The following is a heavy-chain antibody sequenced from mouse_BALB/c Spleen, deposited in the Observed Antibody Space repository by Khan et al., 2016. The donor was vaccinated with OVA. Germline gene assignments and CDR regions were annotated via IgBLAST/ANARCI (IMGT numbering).Heavy chain of an antibody. Sequence: EVKLEVSGGGLVQPGGSMKLSCVASGFTFSNYWMNWVRQSPEKGLEWVAEIRLKSNNYTTHYAESVKGRFTISRDDSKSGVYLQMNNLRAEDTGIYYCPLPPWFAYWGQWTLVTVSA. V-gene: IGHV6-6*02. CDR1: GFTFSNYW. CDR2: IRLKSNNYTT. CDR3: PLPPWFAY. J-gene: IGHJ3*01.